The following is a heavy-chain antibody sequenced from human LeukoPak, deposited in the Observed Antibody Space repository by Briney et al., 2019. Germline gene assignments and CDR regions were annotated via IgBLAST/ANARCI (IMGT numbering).Heavy chain of an antibody. D-gene: IGHD1-26*01. CDR3: ARESSGSYFAFDY. Sequence: AGGSLRLSCAASGFTFSSYWMNWVRQAPGKGLEWVANIKKDGSERYYVDSVKGRFTISRDNTKKSLYLQMNSLRAEDTAVYYCARESSGSYFAFDYWGQGTLVTVSS. CDR2: IKKDGSER. J-gene: IGHJ4*02. V-gene: IGHV3-7*01. CDR1: GFTFSSYW.